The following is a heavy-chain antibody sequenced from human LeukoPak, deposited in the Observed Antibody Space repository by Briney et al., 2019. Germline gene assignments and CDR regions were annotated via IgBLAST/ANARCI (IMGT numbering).Heavy chain of an antibody. Sequence: PGGSLRLSCAASGFTFSNAWMSWVRQAPGKGLEWVGRIKSKTDGGTTDYAAPVKGRFTISRDDSKNTLYLPTNSLKTEDTAVYYCTTNGLRLGELSYPGYFDYWGQGTLVTVSS. CDR3: TTNGLRLGELSYPGYFDY. J-gene: IGHJ4*02. CDR1: GFTFSNAW. D-gene: IGHD3-16*02. V-gene: IGHV3-15*01. CDR2: IKSKTDGGTT.